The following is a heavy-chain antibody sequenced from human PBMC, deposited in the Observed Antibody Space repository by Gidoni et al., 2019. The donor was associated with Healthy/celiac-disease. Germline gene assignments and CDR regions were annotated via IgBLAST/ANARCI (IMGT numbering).Heavy chain of an antibody. CDR3: ASLEDRPVIGFDY. D-gene: IGHD3-10*01. Sequence: QVQLVQSGAEVKKPGSSVKVSCKADGGTFSSYAISWVRQAPGQGLEWMGRIIPILGIANYAQKFQGRVTITADKSTSTAYMELSSLRSEDTAVYYCASLEDRPVIGFDYWGQGTLVTVSS. CDR2: IIPILGIA. J-gene: IGHJ4*02. V-gene: IGHV1-69*04. CDR1: GGTFSSYA.